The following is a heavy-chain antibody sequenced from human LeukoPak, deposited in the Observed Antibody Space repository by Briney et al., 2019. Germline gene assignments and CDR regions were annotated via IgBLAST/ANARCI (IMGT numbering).Heavy chain of an antibody. D-gene: IGHD6-13*01. CDR1: GYTFTNYG. CDR3: ARTAAGGHGDDYNWFDP. J-gene: IGHJ5*02. CDR2: ISAYNGNT. V-gene: IGHV1-18*01. Sequence: GSSVKVSCKASGYTFTNYGISWVRQAPGQGLEWMGWISAYNGNTNYAQKLQGRVTMTTDTSTSTAYMELRSLRSDDTAVYYCARTAAGGHGDDYNWFDPWGQGTLVTVSS.